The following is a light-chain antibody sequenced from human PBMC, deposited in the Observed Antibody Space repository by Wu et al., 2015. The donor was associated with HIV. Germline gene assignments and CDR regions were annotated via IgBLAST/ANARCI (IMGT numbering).Light chain of an antibody. CDR1: QSVTSSF. V-gene: IGKV3-20*01. J-gene: IGKJ4*01. CDR2: GAS. Sequence: DIVLTQSPDTLSLSPGERASLSRRASQSVTSSFLAWYQQKPGQAPRLLIYGASSRATGIPDRFSGSGSGTDFTLTISRLQPEDFAVYFCQQYGTSPLTFGGGTKVEVE. CDR3: QQYGTSPLT.